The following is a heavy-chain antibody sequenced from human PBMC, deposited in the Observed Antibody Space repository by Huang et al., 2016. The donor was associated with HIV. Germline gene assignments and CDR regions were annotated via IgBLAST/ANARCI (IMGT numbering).Heavy chain of an antibody. Sequence: QLQLQESGPGQVKPSETLSLTCTVSGDFISSTTYYWGWIRQSPGKGLEWVGSVYQSGRANYNPALKSRVTLSVDTSRNQVSLRLNSVTAADTAVYYCASQHIGAAATWFWGRGTQVAVSS. J-gene: IGHJ4*02. D-gene: IGHD6-13*01. CDR1: GDFISSTTYY. CDR3: ASQHIGAAATWF. CDR2: VYQSGRA. V-gene: IGHV4-39*01.